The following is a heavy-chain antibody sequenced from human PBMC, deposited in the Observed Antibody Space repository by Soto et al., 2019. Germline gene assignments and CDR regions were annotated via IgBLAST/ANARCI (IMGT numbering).Heavy chain of an antibody. CDR2: IYYNGDT. V-gene: IGHV4-59*08. D-gene: IGHD5-12*01. Sequence: QVQLQESGPGLVKPSETLSLTCTVSGGSITSFYWSWIRQPPGKRLEWIGYIYYNGDTNYNPSLTRRVTMSVDTSKTQDSLNLASVTSADTAVYYCARQPPATAAFDIWGQGTMVTVSS. CDR3: ARQPPATAAFDI. CDR1: GGSITSFY. J-gene: IGHJ3*02.